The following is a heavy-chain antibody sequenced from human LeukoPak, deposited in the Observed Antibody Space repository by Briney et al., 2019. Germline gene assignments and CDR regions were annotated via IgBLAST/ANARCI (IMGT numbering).Heavy chain of an antibody. J-gene: IGHJ4*02. CDR3: ARGLRSTYSYYFDY. Sequence: PSETLSLTCTVYGGSFSGFYWSWIRQPPGKGLEWIGEINPSGSTGYNPSLKSRVTISVDTSKNQFSLKLSSVTAADTAVYYCARGLRSTYSYYFDYWGQGTLVTVSS. D-gene: IGHD6-13*01. CDR2: INPSGST. V-gene: IGHV4-34*01. CDR1: GGSFSGFY.